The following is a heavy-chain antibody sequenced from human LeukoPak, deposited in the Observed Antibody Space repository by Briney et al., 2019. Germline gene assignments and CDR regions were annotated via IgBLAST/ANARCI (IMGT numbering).Heavy chain of an antibody. CDR2: MNPDSGNT. V-gene: IGHV1-8*01. CDR3: ARVWGAVDY. Sequence: ASVKVSCKASGYTFTNYDINWVRQATGQGLEWMGWMNPDSGNTGYAQKFQGRVTMTRSTSISTAYMELSSLTSEDTAVYYCARVWGAVDYWGQGTLVTVSS. J-gene: IGHJ4*02. D-gene: IGHD3-16*01. CDR1: GYTFTNYD.